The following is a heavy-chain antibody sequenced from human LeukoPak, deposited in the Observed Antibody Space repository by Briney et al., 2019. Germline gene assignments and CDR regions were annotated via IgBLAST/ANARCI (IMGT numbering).Heavy chain of an antibody. D-gene: IGHD3-16*02. Sequence: PGRSLRLSCSASGFTFNNYSMTWVRQAPGKGLEWVSVISCSGGNTAYPKSVSGRFTIFRDNSNSILYLQMNSLRVEDTAVYYCAKGPTPYVWGSYPDFWGQGTLVTVSS. J-gene: IGHJ4*02. CDR1: GFTFNNYS. CDR3: AKGPTPYVWGSYPDF. CDR2: ISCSGGNT. V-gene: IGHV3-23*01.